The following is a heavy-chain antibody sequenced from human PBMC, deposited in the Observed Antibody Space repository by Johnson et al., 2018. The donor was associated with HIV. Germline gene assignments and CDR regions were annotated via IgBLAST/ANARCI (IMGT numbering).Heavy chain of an antibody. V-gene: IGHV3-20*04. CDR2: INWSGGTT. CDR3: AREGGIVAAQGDAFDI. CDR1: GFSVSSNY. Sequence: VQLVESGGGLIQPGGSLRLSCAPSGFSVSSNYMSWVRQAPGKGLEWVSGINWSGGTTGYADSVKGRFTISRDNTKNSLYLQMNSLRAEDTALYYCAREGGIVAAQGDAFDIWGQGTLVTVSS. J-gene: IGHJ3*02. D-gene: IGHD1-26*01.